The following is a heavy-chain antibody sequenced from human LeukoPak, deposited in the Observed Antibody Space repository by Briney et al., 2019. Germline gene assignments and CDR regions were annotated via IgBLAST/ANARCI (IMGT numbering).Heavy chain of an antibody. J-gene: IGHJ5*02. CDR1: GGSISSSSYY. Sequence: PSETLSPTCTVSGGSISSSSYYWGWIRQPPGKGLEWIGSIYYSGSTYYNPSLKSRVTISVDTSKNQFSLKLSSVTAADTAVYYCASHSSYVSPFRSWGRGPLVTVSP. CDR3: ASHSSYVSPFRS. V-gene: IGHV4-39*01. CDR2: IYYSGST. D-gene: IGHD3-10*02.